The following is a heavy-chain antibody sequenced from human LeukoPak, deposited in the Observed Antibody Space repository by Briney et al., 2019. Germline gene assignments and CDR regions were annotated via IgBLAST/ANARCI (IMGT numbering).Heavy chain of an antibody. Sequence: GGSLRLSCAASGFTFSSYAMSWVRQAPGKELQWVSGINSNGGSTYHADSVKGRFTISRDNSKNTLYLQMNRLRAEDTAVYYCAYDSSGYYYFDYWGQGTLVTVSS. CDR2: INSNGGST. V-gene: IGHV3-23*01. J-gene: IGHJ4*02. CDR3: AYDSSGYYYFDY. D-gene: IGHD3-22*01. CDR1: GFTFSSYA.